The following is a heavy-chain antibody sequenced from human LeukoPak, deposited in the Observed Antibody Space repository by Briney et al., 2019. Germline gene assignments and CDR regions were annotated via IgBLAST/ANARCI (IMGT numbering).Heavy chain of an antibody. CDR2: INSDGSST. D-gene: IGHD1-26*01. CDR1: GFTVSSNY. V-gene: IGHV3-74*01. Sequence: GGSLRLSCAASGFTVSSNYMSWVRQAPGKGLVWVSRINSDGSSTSYADSVKGRFTISRDNAKNTLYLQMNSLRAEDTAVYYCARGKWELLEDWGQGTLVTVCS. CDR3: ARGKWELLED. J-gene: IGHJ4*02.